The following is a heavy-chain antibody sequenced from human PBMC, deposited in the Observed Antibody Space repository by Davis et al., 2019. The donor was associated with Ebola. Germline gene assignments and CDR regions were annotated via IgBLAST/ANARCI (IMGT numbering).Heavy chain of an antibody. Sequence: SETLSLTCAVYGGSFSGYYWSWIRQPPGKGLEWIGEINHSGSTNYNPSLKSRVTISVDTSKNQFSLKLSSVTAADTAVHYCARGVYGNYGMDVWGQGTTVTVSS. CDR2: INHSGST. CDR3: ARGVYGNYGMDV. D-gene: IGHD5/OR15-5a*01. V-gene: IGHV4-34*01. CDR1: GGSFSGYY. J-gene: IGHJ6*02.